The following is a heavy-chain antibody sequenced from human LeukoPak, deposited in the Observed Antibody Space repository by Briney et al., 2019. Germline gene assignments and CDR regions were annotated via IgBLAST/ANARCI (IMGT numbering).Heavy chain of an antibody. V-gene: IGHV3-49*04. CDR1: GFNFGDYA. Sequence: GGSLRLSCTASGFNFGDYAMSWVRQAPGKGLEWVGFIRSKAYGGTTEYAESVKGRFTISRDDSKSIAYLQMNSLKTEDTGVYYCTRDSRSGYSSRGGDYWGQGTLVTVSS. CDR2: IRSKAYGGTT. D-gene: IGHD6-13*01. J-gene: IGHJ4*02. CDR3: TRDSRSGYSSRGGDY.